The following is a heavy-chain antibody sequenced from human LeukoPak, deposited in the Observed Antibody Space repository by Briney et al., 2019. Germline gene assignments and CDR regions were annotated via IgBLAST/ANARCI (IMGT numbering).Heavy chain of an antibody. Sequence: VASVKVSCKVSGYTLTELSMHWVRQAPGKGLEWMGGFDPEDGETIYAQKFQGRVTITEDTSTDTAYMELSSLRSEDTAVYYCAIIHTADSSGYYFDYWGQGTLVTVSS. CDR1: GYTLTELS. CDR3: AIIHTADSSGYYFDY. D-gene: IGHD3-22*01. V-gene: IGHV1-24*01. CDR2: FDPEDGET. J-gene: IGHJ4*02.